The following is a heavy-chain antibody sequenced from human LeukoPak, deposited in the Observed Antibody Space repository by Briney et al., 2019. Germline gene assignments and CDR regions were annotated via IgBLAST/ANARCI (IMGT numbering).Heavy chain of an antibody. CDR1: GGSISSSSYY. V-gene: IGHV4-39*01. J-gene: IGHJ6*03. CDR3: ARHARGYCSSTSCSDYYYMDV. D-gene: IGHD2-2*01. Sequence: SETLSLTCTVSGGSISSSSYYWGWIRQPPGKGLEWIGSIYYSGSTYYNPSLKSRVTISVDTSKNQFSLKLSSVTAADTAVYYCARHARGYCSSTSCSDYYYMDVWGKGTTVTISS. CDR2: IYYSGST.